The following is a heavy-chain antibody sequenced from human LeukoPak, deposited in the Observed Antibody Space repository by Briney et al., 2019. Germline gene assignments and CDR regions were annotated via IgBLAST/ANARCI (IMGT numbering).Heavy chain of an antibody. CDR1: GYTFTGYY. D-gene: IGHD2-15*01. Sequence: ASVKVSCEASGYTFTGYYMHWVRQAPGQGLEWMGWINPNSGGTNYAQKFQGRVTMTRDTSISTAYMELSSLRSEDTAVYYCATDYCSGGSCHDYWGQGTLVTVSS. CDR3: ATDYCSGGSCHDY. CDR2: INPNSGGT. V-gene: IGHV1-2*02. J-gene: IGHJ4*02.